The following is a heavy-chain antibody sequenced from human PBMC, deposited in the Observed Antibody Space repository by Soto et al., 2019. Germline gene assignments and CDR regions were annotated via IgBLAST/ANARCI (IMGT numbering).Heavy chain of an antibody. Sequence: GGSLRLSCAASGFTFSSYSMNWVRQAPGKGLEWVSSIGSSSSYIYYADSVKGRFTISRDNAKNSLYLQMNSLRAEDTAVYYCARDPAGYGDDAFDIWGQGTMVTVSS. D-gene: IGHD4-17*01. CDR3: ARDPAGYGDDAFDI. CDR1: GFTFSSYS. CDR2: IGSSSSYI. J-gene: IGHJ3*02. V-gene: IGHV3-21*01.